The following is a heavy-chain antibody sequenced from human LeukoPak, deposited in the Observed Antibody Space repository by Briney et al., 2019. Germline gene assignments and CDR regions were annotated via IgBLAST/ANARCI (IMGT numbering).Heavy chain of an antibody. CDR1: GFTVSSNY. CDR2: IYSGGST. J-gene: IGHJ6*02. Sequence: GGYLRLSCAASGFTVSSNYMSWVRQAPGKGLEWFSVIYSGGSTYYADSVKGRFTISRDNSKNTLYLQMNSLRAEDTAVYYCARVDDYTTSYGMDVWGQGTTVTVSS. V-gene: IGHV3-53*01. CDR3: ARVDDYTTSYGMDV. D-gene: IGHD4-11*01.